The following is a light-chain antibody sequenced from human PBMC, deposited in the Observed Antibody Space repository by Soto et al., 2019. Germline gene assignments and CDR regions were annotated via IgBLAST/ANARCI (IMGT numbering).Light chain of an antibody. CDR1: QRISGY. Sequence: EIVMTQSPAALSVSPGERATLSCRASQRISGYLGWYQQKPGQAPRLLIYAASTRATGIPDRFSGSASETDFTLTINRLEPEDSAVYYCQQYASAPFSLGPGTKVDI. CDR3: QQYASAPFS. J-gene: IGKJ3*01. CDR2: AAS. V-gene: IGKV3-20*01.